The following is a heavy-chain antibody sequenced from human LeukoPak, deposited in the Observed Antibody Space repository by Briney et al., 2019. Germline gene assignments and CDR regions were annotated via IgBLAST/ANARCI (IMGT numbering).Heavy chain of an antibody. D-gene: IGHD3-3*01. Sequence: GGSLRLSCAASGFTFSSYWMHWVRQAPGKGLVWVSRINSDGSSTSYADSVKGRFTISRDNAKNTLYLQMNSLRAEDTSVYYCARVTGDYDFWSGLYFDYWGQGTLLTVSS. CDR1: GFTFSSYW. V-gene: IGHV3-74*01. J-gene: IGHJ4*02. CDR3: ARVTGDYDFWSGLYFDY. CDR2: INSDGSST.